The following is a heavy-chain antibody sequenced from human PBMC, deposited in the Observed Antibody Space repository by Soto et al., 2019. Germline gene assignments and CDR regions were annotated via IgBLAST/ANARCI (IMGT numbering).Heavy chain of an antibody. Sequence: GGSLRLSCAASGFTFSTYNMNWVRQAPGQGLEWVSSISTSSTYIYYSDSVKGRFTISRDNAKKSLFLQMNGLRAEDTAVYYCARHKVVGDYYMDVWGIGTTVTVSS. CDR2: ISTSSTYI. D-gene: IGHD3-22*01. J-gene: IGHJ6*03. V-gene: IGHV3-21*01. CDR3: ARHKVVGDYYMDV. CDR1: GFTFSTYN.